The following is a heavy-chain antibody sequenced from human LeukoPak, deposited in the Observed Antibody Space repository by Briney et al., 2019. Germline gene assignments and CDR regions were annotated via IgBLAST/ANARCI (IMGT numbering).Heavy chain of an antibody. CDR1: GGTFSSYA. CDR2: IIPIFGTA. CDR3: ARDGLYCTNGVCSSDI. V-gene: IGHV1-69*05. D-gene: IGHD2-8*01. J-gene: IGHJ3*02. Sequence: ASVKVSCKASGGTFSSYAISWVRQAPGQGLEWMGGIIPIFGTANYAQKFQGRVTITTDESTSTAYMELTSLRSADTAVYFCARDGLYCTNGVCSSDIWGQGTLVTVSS.